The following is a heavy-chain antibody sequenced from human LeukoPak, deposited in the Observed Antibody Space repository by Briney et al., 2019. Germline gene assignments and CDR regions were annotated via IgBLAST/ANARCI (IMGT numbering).Heavy chain of an antibody. Sequence: SETLSLTCAVSGYSISSGYYWGWIRQPPGKGLEWIGSIYHSGSTYYNPSLKSRVTISVDTSKNQFSLKLSSVTAADTAVYYCAGHCGNLDWFDPWGQGTLVTVSS. CDR3: AGHCGNLDWFDP. V-gene: IGHV4-38-2*01. CDR2: IYHSGST. CDR1: GYSISSGYY. J-gene: IGHJ5*02. D-gene: IGHD1-14*01.